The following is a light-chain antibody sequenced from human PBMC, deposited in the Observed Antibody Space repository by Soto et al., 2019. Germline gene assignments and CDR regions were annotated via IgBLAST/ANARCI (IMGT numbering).Light chain of an antibody. CDR2: GAS. CDR1: QTVSITY. Sequence: PGESATLSCRASQTVSITYLTWYQQKPGQAPRLLIFGASKRATGIPDRFSGSGSGRDFTLTISSLEPEDAAVYYCQQRSNWPPITFGQGTRLEIK. J-gene: IGKJ5*01. V-gene: IGKV3-11*02. CDR3: QQRSNWPPIT.